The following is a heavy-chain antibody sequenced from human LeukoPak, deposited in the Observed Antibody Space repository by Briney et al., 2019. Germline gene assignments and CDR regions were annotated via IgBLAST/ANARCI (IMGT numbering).Heavy chain of an antibody. D-gene: IGHD5-24*01. V-gene: IGHV3-23*05. CDR3: AKMATVRYFDL. Sequence: TGGSLRLSCEASGFTFSAYAMTWVRQAPGKGLEWVSSIGSDNKPHYSESVKGRFAISRDNSKNILFLHLNSLRAEDTALYYCAKMATVRYFDLWGRGTLVTVSS. CDR2: IGSDNKP. CDR1: GFTFSAYA. J-gene: IGHJ2*01.